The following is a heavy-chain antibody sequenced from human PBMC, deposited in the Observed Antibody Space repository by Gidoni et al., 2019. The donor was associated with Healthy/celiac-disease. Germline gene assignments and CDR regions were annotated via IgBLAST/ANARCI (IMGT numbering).Heavy chain of an antibody. J-gene: IGHJ5*02. D-gene: IGHD3-3*01. CDR2: IYTSGST. V-gene: IGHV4-61*02. CDR3: ARGLEWLLEGNNWFDP. CDR1: GGSISSGSYY. Sequence: QVQLQESGPGLVKPSQTLSLTCTVSGGSISSGSYYWSWIRQPAGKGLEWIGRIYTSGSTNYNPSLKSRVTISVDTSKNQFSLKLSSVTAADTAVYYCARGLEWLLEGNNWFDPWGQGTLVTVSS.